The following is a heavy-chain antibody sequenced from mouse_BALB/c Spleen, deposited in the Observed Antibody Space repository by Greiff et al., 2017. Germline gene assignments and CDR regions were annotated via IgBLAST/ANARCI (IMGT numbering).Heavy chain of an antibody. CDR2: ISSGSSTI. V-gene: IGHV5-17*02. CDR1: GFTFSSFG. D-gene: IGHD2-4*01. Sequence: EVMLVESGGGLVQPGGSRKLSCAASGFTFSSFGMHWVRQAPEKGLEWVAYISSGSSTIYYADTVKGRFTISRDNPKNTLFLQMTSLRSEDTAMYYCARPDYDEAWFAYWGQGTLVTVSA. CDR3: ARPDYDEAWFAY. J-gene: IGHJ3*01.